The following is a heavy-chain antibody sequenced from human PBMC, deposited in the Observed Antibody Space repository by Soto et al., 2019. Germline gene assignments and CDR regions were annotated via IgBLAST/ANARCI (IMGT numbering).Heavy chain of an antibody. J-gene: IGHJ4*02. CDR1: GGTCSSNT. CDR3: AMEYCSSTSCYRDY. D-gene: IGHD2-2*02. V-gene: IGHV1-69*02. Sequence: QVELVQSGAEVKKPGSSVKVSCKASGGTCSSNTISWVRQAPGQGLEWMGRIIPILGIANYAQKFQGRVTITADKSTSTAYMELSSLRSEDTAVYYCAMEYCSSTSCYRDYWGQGTLVTVSS. CDR2: IIPILGIA.